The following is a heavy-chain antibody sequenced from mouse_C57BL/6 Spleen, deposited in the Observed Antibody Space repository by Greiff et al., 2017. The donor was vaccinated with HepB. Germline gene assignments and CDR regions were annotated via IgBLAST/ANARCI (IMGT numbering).Heavy chain of an antibody. D-gene: IGHD2-2*01. CDR1: GYTLSSYD. CDR2: ISPRDGST. Sequence: QVQLQQSGPELVKPGASVKLSCKASGYTLSSYDINWVKQRPGPGLEWIGWISPRDGSTKYNEKFKGKATLTVDTSSSTAYMELHSLTSEDSAVYFCARGGYDGNFDYWGQGTTLTVSS. V-gene: IGHV1-85*01. CDR3: ARGGYDGNFDY. J-gene: IGHJ2*01.